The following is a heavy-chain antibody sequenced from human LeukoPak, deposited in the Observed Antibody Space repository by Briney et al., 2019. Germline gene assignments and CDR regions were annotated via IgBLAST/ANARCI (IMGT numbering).Heavy chain of an antibody. CDR3: ARRRYDRSTDNFDS. D-gene: IGHD2-2*01. V-gene: IGHV4-39*01. CDR1: GGSITSNTYY. J-gene: IGHJ4*02. CDR2: IYYSGST. Sequence: PSETLSLTCDVSGGSITSNTYYWGWIRQPPGKGLEWIGSIYYSGSTYYSPSLKSRVTISMDRSKNQISLKMASVTAADRAVYYCARRRYDRSTDNFDSWGPGTLVTVSS.